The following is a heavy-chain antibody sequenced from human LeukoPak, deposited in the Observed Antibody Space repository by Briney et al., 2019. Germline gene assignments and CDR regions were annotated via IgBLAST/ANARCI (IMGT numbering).Heavy chain of an antibody. J-gene: IGHJ5*02. CDR1: GGSISSSSYY. Sequence: SGTLSLTCTVSGGSISSSSYYWGWIRQPPGKGLEWIGSVYYKGSTYYIPSLKSRVTISLDTSKNQFSLKLSSVTAADTAVYYCARQVQPHRIAARPTRFDPWGQGTLVTVSS. V-gene: IGHV4-39*01. CDR3: ARQVQPHRIAARPTRFDP. CDR2: VYYKGST. D-gene: IGHD6-6*01.